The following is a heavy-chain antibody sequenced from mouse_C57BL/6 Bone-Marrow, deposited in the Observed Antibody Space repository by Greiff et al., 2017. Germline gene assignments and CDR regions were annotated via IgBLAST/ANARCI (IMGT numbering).Heavy chain of an antibody. J-gene: IGHJ3*01. Sequence: VQLQQPGAELVMPGASVKLSCKASGYTFTSYWMHWVKQRPGQGLEWIGEIDPSDSYTNYNQKFKGKSTLTVDKSSSTAYMQLSSLTSEDSAVYYCARDGKGGFAYWGQGTLVTVSA. CDR1: GYTFTSYW. D-gene: IGHD2-1*01. CDR3: ARDGKGGFAY. CDR2: IDPSDSYT. V-gene: IGHV1-69*01.